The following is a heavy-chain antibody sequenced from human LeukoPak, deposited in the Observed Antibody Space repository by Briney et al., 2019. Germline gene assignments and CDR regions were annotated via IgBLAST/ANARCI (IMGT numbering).Heavy chain of an antibody. V-gene: IGHV3-48*04. Sequence: GGSLRLSCAASGFTFSSYWMNWVRQAPGKGLEWVSYISSSGGTTYYADHVKGRFTISRDNAKNTLSLRMNSLRAEDTAIYYCAKNVDRGAYCTGGTCYPYFYYYMDVWGKGTTVTI. CDR1: GFTFSSYW. CDR3: AKNVDRGAYCTGGTCYPYFYYYMDV. D-gene: IGHD2-15*01. J-gene: IGHJ6*03. CDR2: ISSSGGTT.